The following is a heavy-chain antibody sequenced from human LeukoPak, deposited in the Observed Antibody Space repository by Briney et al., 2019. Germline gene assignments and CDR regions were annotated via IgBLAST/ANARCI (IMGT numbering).Heavy chain of an antibody. CDR3: ARDADAYGRLDY. J-gene: IGHJ4*02. V-gene: IGHV3-30*19. CDR1: GFTFGSYG. Sequence: GGSLRLSCAASGFTFGSYGMHWVRQAPGKGLEWVALISYDGSEKNYADSVKGRFTISRGNFKNRVSLQMNSLNAEDTAVYYCARDADAYGRLDYWGQGTLVTVSS. D-gene: IGHD3-10*01. CDR2: ISYDGSEK.